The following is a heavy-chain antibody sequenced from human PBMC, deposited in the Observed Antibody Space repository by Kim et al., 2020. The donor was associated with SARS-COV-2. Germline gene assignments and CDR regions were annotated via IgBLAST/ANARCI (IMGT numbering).Heavy chain of an antibody. D-gene: IGHD5-18*01. CDR1: AGSISGYY. Sequence: SETLSLTCTVSAGSISGYYWSWIRQPPGKGLEWIGYIYYSGSTNYNPSLKSRVTMSVDTSKNQFSLKLSSVTAADTALYYCARIGYNYAYGAFDIWGQGT. J-gene: IGHJ3*02. CDR3: ARIGYNYAYGAFDI. V-gene: IGHV4-59*01. CDR2: IYYSGST.